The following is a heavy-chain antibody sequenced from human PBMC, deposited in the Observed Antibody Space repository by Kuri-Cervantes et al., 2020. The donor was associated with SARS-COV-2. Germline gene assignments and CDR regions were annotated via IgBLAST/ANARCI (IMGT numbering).Heavy chain of an antibody. V-gene: IGHV3-74*01. Sequence: GESLKISCAASGFTFSSYGMHWVRQAPGKGLVWVSRINPDGSYTNNADSVKGRFTLSRDNAKNMLFLQMNSLRAGDTAVYYCVRDGDHWNFDYWGQGTLVTVSS. J-gene: IGHJ4*02. CDR3: VRDGDHWNFDY. D-gene: IGHD1-1*01. CDR2: INPDGSYT. CDR1: GFTFSSYG.